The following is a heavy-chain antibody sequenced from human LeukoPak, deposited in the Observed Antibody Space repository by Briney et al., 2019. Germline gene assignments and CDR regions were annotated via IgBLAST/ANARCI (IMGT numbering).Heavy chain of an antibody. J-gene: IGHJ4*02. CDR3: ARGPDPSSYYYDSSEPFDY. Sequence: ASVKVSCKASGGTFSSYAISWVRQAPGQGLEWMGWIGAYNGNTNYAQKLQGRVTMTTDTSTSTAYMELRSLRSDDTAVYYCARGPDPSSYYYDSSEPFDYWGQGTLVTVSS. CDR1: GGTFSSYA. CDR2: IGAYNGNT. D-gene: IGHD3-22*01. V-gene: IGHV1-18*01.